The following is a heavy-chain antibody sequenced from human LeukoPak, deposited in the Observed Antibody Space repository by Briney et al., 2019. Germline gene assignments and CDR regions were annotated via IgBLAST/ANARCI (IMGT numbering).Heavy chain of an antibody. CDR1: GFTFDDYA. Sequence: GGSLRLSCAASGFTFDDYAMHWVRQAPGKGLEWVSLISWDGGSTYYADSVKGRFTISRDNSKNSLYLQMNSLRAEDTALYYXXXXKARQGYYFDYWGQGTLVTVSS. CDR2: ISWDGGST. V-gene: IGHV3-43D*03. J-gene: IGHJ4*02. CDR3: XXXKARQGYYFDY.